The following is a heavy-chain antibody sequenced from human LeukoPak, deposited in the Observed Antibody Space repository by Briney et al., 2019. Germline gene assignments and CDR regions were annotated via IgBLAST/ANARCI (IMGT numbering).Heavy chain of an antibody. CDR1: GFTFSSYA. D-gene: IGHD6-19*01. J-gene: IGHJ4*02. V-gene: IGHV3-23*01. Sequence: GGSLRLSCAASGFTFSSYAMNWVRQAPGKGLEWVSVISSSGGTTYYSDSVKGRFIISRDNSKNTLYLQMNSLRAEDTAVYYYAKAGIAVPATPEYCGQGTQVTVSS. CDR3: AKAGIAVPATPEY. CDR2: ISSSGGTT.